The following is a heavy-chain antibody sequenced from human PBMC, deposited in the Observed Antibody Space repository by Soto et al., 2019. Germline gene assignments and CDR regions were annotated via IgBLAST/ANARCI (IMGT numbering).Heavy chain of an antibody. CDR2: INPNSGDT. Sequence: ASLKVSCKASGYTFSGYYIHRLRQAPGQGLEWMGWINPNSGDTNYAQKFQGRVTVTRDTPTSTAYMELSRLTSDDTAVYYCARSLTEGYCTITGCYTRPLYGMDVSDLCTTVT. J-gene: IGHJ6*02. CDR1: GYTFSGYY. CDR3: ARSLTEGYCTITGCYTRPLYGMDV. D-gene: IGHD2-2*02. V-gene: IGHV1-2*02.